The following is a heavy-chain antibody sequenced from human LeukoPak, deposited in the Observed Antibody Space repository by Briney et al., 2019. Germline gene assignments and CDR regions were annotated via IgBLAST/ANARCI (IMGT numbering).Heavy chain of an antibody. J-gene: IGHJ4*02. V-gene: IGHV4-34*01. CDR1: GGSFRGYY. Sequence: PSETLSLTCAVYGGSFRGYYWSWIRQPPGKGLEWIGEINHSGSTNYNPSLKSRVTISVDTSKNQFSLKLSSVTAVDTAVYYCARGAGSGSYYFDYWGQGTLVTVSS. CDR2: INHSGST. CDR3: ARGAGSGSYYFDY. D-gene: IGHD1-26*01.